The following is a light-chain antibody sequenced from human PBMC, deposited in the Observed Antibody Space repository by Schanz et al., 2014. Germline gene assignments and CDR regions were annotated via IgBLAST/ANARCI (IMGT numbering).Light chain of an antibody. CDR1: QSVSSGN. J-gene: IGKJ3*01. CDR3: QHYGSPPLT. V-gene: IGKV3-20*01. CDR2: GAS. Sequence: EIVLTQSPGTLSLSPGERATLSCRASQSVSSGNLAWYQQKPGQAPTLLIYGASSRATGIPDRFSGSGSGTDFTLPISRLEPEDSAVYYCQHYGSPPLTFGPGTTVDIK.